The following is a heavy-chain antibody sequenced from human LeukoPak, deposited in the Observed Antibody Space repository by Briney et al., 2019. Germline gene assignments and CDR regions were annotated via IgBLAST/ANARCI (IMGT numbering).Heavy chain of an antibody. V-gene: IGHV1-69*01. CDR3: AADIVASNPNGGYYYGMDV. Sequence: GSSVEVSCKASGGTFSSYAISWVRQAPGQGLEWMGGIIPIFGTANYAQKFQGRVTITADESTSTAYMELSSLRSEDTAVYYCAADIVASNPNGGYYYGMDVWGQGTTVTVSS. CDR1: GGTFSSYA. CDR2: IIPIFGTA. D-gene: IGHD5-12*01. J-gene: IGHJ6*02.